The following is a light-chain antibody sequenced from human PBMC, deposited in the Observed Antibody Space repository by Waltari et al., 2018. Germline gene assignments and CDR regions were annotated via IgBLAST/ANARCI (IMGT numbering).Light chain of an antibody. V-gene: IGKV3-11*01. J-gene: IGKJ4*01. CDR2: DAS. CDR3: QQRSKWPPLT. Sequence: EIVLTQSPATLSLSPGETATLSCRASQTINIYLAWYQHRPGQAPRLLIYDASNRATGIPIRFSGSGAGTHFTLTISSLEPEDFAVYYCQQRSKWPPLTFGGGTKVEIK. CDR1: QTINIY.